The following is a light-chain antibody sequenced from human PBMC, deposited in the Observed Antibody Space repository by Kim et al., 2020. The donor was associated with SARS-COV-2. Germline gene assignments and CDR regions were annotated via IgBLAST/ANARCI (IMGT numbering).Light chain of an antibody. CDR3: SSYTSSSSSYV. CDR1: SSDVGGYNY. CDR2: DVS. J-gene: IGLJ1*01. V-gene: IGLV2-14*03. Sequence: QSITLSCTGTSSDVGGYNYVSWYQQHPGKAPKLMIYDVSNRPSGVSNHFSGSKSGNTASLTISGLQAEDEADYYCSSYTSSSSSYVFGTGTKVTVL.